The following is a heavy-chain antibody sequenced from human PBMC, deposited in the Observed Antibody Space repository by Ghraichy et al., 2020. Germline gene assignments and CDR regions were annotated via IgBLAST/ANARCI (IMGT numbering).Heavy chain of an antibody. J-gene: IGHJ4*02. V-gene: IGHV3-23*01. CDR2: ISGSGGST. D-gene: IGHD4-23*01. CDR3: AKDSFGGNPEN. Sequence: GVSLRLSCAASGFTFSTYGMSWVRQAAGKGLECVSTISGSGGSTYYADSVKGRFTISRDNSKNTLYLQMNSLRAEDTAVFYCAKDSFGGNPENWGQGTLVTVSS. CDR1: GFTFSTYG.